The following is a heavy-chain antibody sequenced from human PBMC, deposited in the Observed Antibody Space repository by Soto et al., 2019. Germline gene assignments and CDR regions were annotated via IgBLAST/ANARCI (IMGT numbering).Heavy chain of an antibody. CDR3: ARGYSSSWYRYSDY. CDR2: IYYSGST. D-gene: IGHD6-13*01. CDR1: GGSISSGGYY. J-gene: IGHJ4*02. V-gene: IGHV4-31*03. Sequence: SETLSLTCTVSGGSISSGGYYWSWIRQHPGKGLEWIGYIYYSGSTYYNPSLKSRVTISVDTSKNQFSLKLSSVTAADTAVYYCARGYSSSWYRYSDYWGQGTLVPSPQ.